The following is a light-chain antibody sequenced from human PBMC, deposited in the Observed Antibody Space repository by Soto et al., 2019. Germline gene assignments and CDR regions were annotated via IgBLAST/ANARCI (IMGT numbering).Light chain of an antibody. CDR1: QSVSST. Sequence: EIVLTQSPVALSLSPGERATLSCRASQSVSSTLLTWYQQKPGQAPRLLIYGVSSRATGIPDRFSGSGSGTEFTLTISSLQSEDFAVYYCQQYNNWPTWTFGQGTKVDIK. CDR2: GVS. CDR3: QQYNNWPTWT. J-gene: IGKJ1*01. V-gene: IGKV3D-15*01.